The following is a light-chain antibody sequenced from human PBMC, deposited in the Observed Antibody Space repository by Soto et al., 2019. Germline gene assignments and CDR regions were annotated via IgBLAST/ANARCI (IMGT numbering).Light chain of an antibody. J-gene: IGKJ1*01. Sequence: ERVMTQSPATLSVSPGERSTLSCSASQSVSSNLAWYQQRPGQAPRLLIYGASTRATGIPARFSGSGSGTEFTLTISSLQSEDFAVYYCQQYNNWPPGTFGQGTKVDIK. V-gene: IGKV3-15*01. CDR3: QQYNNWPPGT. CDR2: GAS. CDR1: QSVSSN.